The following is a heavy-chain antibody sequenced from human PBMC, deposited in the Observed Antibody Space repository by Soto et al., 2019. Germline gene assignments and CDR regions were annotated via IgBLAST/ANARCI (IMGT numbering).Heavy chain of an antibody. J-gene: IGHJ3*01. CDR3: ARGNALDV. CDR2: IYYSGST. D-gene: IGHD3-10*01. V-gene: IGHV4-39*01. CDR1: GGSISSTFYY. Sequence: SETLSLTXTVSGGSISSTFYYWVWIRQPPGKGLEWIGSIYYSGSTSYNPSHNPSLKSRLTISVDTSNNQFSLKLSSVTAADTAVYYCARGNALDVWGQGTVVTVSS.